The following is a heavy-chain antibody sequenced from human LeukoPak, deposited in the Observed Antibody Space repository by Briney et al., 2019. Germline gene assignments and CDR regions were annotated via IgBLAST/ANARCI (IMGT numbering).Heavy chain of an antibody. J-gene: IGHJ6*03. CDR2: IYYSGST. V-gene: IGHV4-59*01. Sequence: SETLSLTCTVSGGSISSYYWSWIRQPPGKGLEWIGYIYYSGSTNYNPSLKSRVTISVDTSKNQFSLKLSSVTAADTAVYYCARLPIVVVPAATEAWYMDVWGKGTTVTVSS. CDR1: GGSISSYY. D-gene: IGHD2-2*01. CDR3: ARLPIVVVPAATEAWYMDV.